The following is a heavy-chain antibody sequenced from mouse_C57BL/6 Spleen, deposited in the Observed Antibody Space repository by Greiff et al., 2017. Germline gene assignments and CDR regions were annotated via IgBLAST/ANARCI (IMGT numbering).Heavy chain of an antibody. Sequence: EVKLKESGGGLVQPGGSMKLSCVASGFTFSNYWMNWVRQSPEKGLEWVAQIRLKSVNYATHYAESGKGRFTISRDDSKSSVYLQMNNLRAEDTGIYYCTTLYDYDGGPFAYWGQGTLVTVSA. CDR2: IRLKSVNYAT. V-gene: IGHV6-3*01. CDR1: GFTFSNYW. D-gene: IGHD2-4*01. CDR3: TTLYDYDGGPFAY. J-gene: IGHJ3*01.